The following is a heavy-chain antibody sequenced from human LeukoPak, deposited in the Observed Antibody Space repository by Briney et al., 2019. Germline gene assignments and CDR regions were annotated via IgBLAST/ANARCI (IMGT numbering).Heavy chain of an antibody. CDR2: ISSSSSTI. J-gene: IGHJ4*02. V-gene: IGHV3-48*01. CDR3: ARWDCSSTSCRLFDY. Sequence: PGGSLRLSCAASGFTFSSHSMNWVRQAPGKGLEWVSYISSSSSTIYYADSVKGRFTISRDNAKNSLYLQMNSLRAGDTAVYYCARWDCSSTSCRLFDYWGQGTLVTVSS. D-gene: IGHD2-2*01. CDR1: GFTFSSHS.